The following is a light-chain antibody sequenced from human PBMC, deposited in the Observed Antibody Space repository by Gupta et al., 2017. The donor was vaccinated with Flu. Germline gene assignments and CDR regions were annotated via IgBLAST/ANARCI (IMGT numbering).Light chain of an antibody. V-gene: IGKV3-11*01. Sequence: EVVLTQSPVTLSSSPGEIVSLTCRASQRVNIFFAWYHQRPGQPTRLLINEASPRATGIPARFRASGSGTDLTLTSSSQEPDDFAVYYCQQRSDWPYTFGQGTKLEI. J-gene: IGKJ2*01. CDR2: EAS. CDR1: QRVNIF. CDR3: QQRSDWPYT.